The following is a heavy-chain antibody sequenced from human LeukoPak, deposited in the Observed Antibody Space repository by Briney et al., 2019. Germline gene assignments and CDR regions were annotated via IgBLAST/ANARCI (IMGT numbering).Heavy chain of an antibody. Sequence: PGGSLRLSCAASGFTFSSYAMRWARQARGKGLEGVSAISDSGGSTFYADAVKGRFTISRDNSKNTLYLQMNSLRAEDTAVYYCAKDKPAYYSGRRGPLLYFDYWGQGTLVTVSS. V-gene: IGHV3-23*01. J-gene: IGHJ4*02. CDR1: GFTFSSYA. CDR3: AKDKPAYYSGRRGPLLYFDY. D-gene: IGHD1-26*01. CDR2: ISDSGGST.